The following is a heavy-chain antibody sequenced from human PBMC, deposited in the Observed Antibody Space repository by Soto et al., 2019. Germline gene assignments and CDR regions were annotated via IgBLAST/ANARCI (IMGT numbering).Heavy chain of an antibody. CDR2: IYYSGST. Sequence: SETLSLSCTVSGGSISSGDYYWSWIRQPPGKGLEWIGYIYYSGSTYYNPSLKSRVTISVDTSKNQFSLKLSSVTAADTAVYYCASAARRARTFDYWGQGTLVTVSS. J-gene: IGHJ4*02. CDR3: ASAARRARTFDY. CDR1: GGSISSGDYY. V-gene: IGHV4-30-4*01. D-gene: IGHD6-6*01.